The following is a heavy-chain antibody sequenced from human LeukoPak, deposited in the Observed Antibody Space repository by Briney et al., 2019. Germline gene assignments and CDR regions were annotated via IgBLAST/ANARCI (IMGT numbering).Heavy chain of an antibody. V-gene: IGHV4-30-2*01. CDR1: GGSISSGGYS. D-gene: IGHD2-15*01. CDR3: ARGGWSKTRSMDV. J-gene: IGHJ6*02. CDR2: IYHSGST. Sequence: SQTLSLTCAVSGGSISSGGYSWSWIRQPPGKGLEWIGYIYHSGSTYYNSSLKSRVTISVDRSKNQFSLKLSSVTAADTAVYYCARGGWSKTRSMDVWGQGTTVTVSS.